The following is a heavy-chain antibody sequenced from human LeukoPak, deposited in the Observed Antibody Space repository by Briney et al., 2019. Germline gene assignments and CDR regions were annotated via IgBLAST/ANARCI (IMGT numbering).Heavy chain of an antibody. D-gene: IGHD3-10*01. CDR1: GLTFSRSW. CDR2: IKEDGGQT. CDR3: ATGGPMGSS. Sequence: PGGSLRLSCAASGLTFSRSWMHWVRQTPGKGLEWVAAIKEDGGQTDYVASVRGRFTISRDNARNSLYLQMNYLRADDTAVYYCATGGPMGSSRGQGTLVIVPA. J-gene: IGHJ4*02. V-gene: IGHV3-7*01.